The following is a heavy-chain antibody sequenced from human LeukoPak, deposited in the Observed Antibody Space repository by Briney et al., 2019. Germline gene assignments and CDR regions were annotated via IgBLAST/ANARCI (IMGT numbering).Heavy chain of an antibody. CDR1: GGSFSGYY. J-gene: IGHJ4*02. Sequence: PSQTLSLTCAVHGGSFSGYYWSWIRQPPGKGLEWIGEINHRGSTNYTPSLKSRVTISVDTSKTQFSLKLSSVTAADTAVYYCARGGITAAGLSRNLDYWGQGTLVTVSS. V-gene: IGHV4-34*01. CDR3: ARGGITAAGLSRNLDY. CDR2: INHRGST. D-gene: IGHD6-13*01.